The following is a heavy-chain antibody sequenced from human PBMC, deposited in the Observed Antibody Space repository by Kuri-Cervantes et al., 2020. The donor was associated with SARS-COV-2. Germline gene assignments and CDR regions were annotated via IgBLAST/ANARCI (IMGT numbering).Heavy chain of an antibody. CDR1: GFTFSSYW. J-gene: IGHJ6*02. V-gene: IGHV3-74*01. CDR3: ARDRYDFWSGLGYYSYGMDV. D-gene: IGHD3-3*01. Sequence: GESLKISCAASGFTFSSYWMHWVRQAPGQGLVWVSRINSDGSSTSYADSVKGRFTISRDNAKNTLYLQMNSLRAEDTAVYYCARDRYDFWSGLGYYSYGMDVWGQGTTVTVSS. CDR2: INSDGSST.